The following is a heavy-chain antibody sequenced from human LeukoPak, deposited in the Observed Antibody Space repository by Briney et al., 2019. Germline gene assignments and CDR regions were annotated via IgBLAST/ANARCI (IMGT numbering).Heavy chain of an antibody. Sequence: VASVKVSCKASGFTFTDYYMHWVRLAPGQGLEWTGYINPHSGVTSFPQKFRGRVTLTTDTSISAAYMELSSLISDDTAMYYCVREGITKAFDLWGQGALVTVSS. J-gene: IGHJ4*02. CDR1: GFTFTDYY. D-gene: IGHD1-14*01. CDR3: VREGITKAFDL. CDR2: INPHSGVT. V-gene: IGHV1-2*02.